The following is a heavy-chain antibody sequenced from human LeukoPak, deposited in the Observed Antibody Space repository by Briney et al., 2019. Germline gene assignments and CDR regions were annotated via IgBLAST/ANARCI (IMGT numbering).Heavy chain of an antibody. Sequence: PSETLSLTCDVSGGSITSSPYWWSWIRQPPEKGLEWVGTIYYSGNTFYHPSLASRVTISADTSKNQFSLRLTSMTAADTAVYYCARRAYGTGFDFWGQGTVVTVSS. CDR3: ARRAYGTGFDF. V-gene: IGHV4-39*01. D-gene: IGHD1-1*01. CDR2: IYYSGNT. J-gene: IGHJ4*02. CDR1: GGSITSSPYW.